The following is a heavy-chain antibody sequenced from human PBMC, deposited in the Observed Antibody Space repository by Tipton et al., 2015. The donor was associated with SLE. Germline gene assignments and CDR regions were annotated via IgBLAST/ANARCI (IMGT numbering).Heavy chain of an antibody. CDR2: IKQDGSEK. Sequence: GSLRLSYAASGFTFSSYWMHWVRQAPGKGLEWVANIKQDGSEKYYVDSVKGRFTISRDNAKNSLYLQMNSLRAEDTAVYYCAREVSPQLRYFDYWGQGTLVTVSS. D-gene: IGHD4-17*01. V-gene: IGHV3-7*03. CDR3: AREVSPQLRYFDY. CDR1: GFTFSSYW. J-gene: IGHJ4*02.